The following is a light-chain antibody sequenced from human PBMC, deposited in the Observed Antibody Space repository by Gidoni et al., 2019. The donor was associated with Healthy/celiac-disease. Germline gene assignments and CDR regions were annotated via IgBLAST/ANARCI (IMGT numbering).Light chain of an antibody. J-gene: IGKJ3*01. CDR2: AAS. CDR1: QSISSY. V-gene: IGKV1-39*01. Sequence: DIQMTQSPSSLSASVGDRVTITCRASQSISSYLYWYQQKPWKAPKLLIYAASSLQSGVPSRFSGSGSGTDFTLTISSLQPEDFATYYCQQSYSTLFTFGPGTKVDIK. CDR3: QQSYSTLFT.